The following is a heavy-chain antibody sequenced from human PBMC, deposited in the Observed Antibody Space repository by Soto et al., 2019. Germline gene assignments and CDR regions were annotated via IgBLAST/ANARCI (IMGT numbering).Heavy chain of an antibody. CDR2: ISYDGTYK. CDR1: GFTLSDYD. CDR3: AKDSGWYVNYYGMDV. V-gene: IGHV3-30*18. D-gene: IGHD6-19*01. Sequence: QVQLVESGGGVVQTGRSLRLSCAGSGFTLSDYDMHWVRQAPGKGLEWVAVISYDGTYKYSVDSVKCRFTISRDNSKNTLFVQMNSLRAEDTAVYYCAKDSGWYVNYYGMDVWGQGTTVTVSS. J-gene: IGHJ6*02.